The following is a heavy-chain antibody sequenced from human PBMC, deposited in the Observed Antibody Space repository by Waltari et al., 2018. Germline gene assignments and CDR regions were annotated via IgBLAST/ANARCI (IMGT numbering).Heavy chain of an antibody. D-gene: IGHD3-10*01. Sequence: QVQLVQSGAEVKKPGASVKVSCKASGYTFTSYAMHWVRQAPGQRLEWMGWMNPNSGNTDYAQKFQGRVTMTRNTSISTAYMELSSLRSEDTAVYYCARGYPFSFYGSGTYYNVYDYWGQGTLVTVSS. CDR3: ARGYPFSFYGSGTYYNVYDY. V-gene: IGHV1-8*02. CDR1: GYTFTSYA. CDR2: MNPNSGNT. J-gene: IGHJ4*02.